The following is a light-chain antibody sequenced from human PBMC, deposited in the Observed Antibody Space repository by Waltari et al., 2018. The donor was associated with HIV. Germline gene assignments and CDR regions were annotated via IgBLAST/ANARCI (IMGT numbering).Light chain of an antibody. CDR1: SSDVGGPKY. Sequence: QSALTPPPSASGSPGQSVTISRTGTSSDVGGPKYVTWHQQHPDKAPKLMIYEVNKRPSGVPDLFSGSKSANTASLTVSGLQADDEADYYCNSYAGSNNWVFGGGTKLTVL. CDR3: NSYAGSNNWV. V-gene: IGLV2-8*01. CDR2: EVN. J-gene: IGLJ3*02.